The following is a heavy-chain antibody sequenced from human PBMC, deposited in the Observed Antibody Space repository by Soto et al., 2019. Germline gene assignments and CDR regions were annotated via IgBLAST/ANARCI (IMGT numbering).Heavy chain of an antibody. CDR2: IIPIFGTA. CDR1: GGTFSSYA. D-gene: IGHD2-21*02. J-gene: IGHJ6*02. CDR3: ARGHGGGDPPLYYYYGMDV. Sequence: QVQLVQSGAEVKKPGSSVKVSCKASGGTFSSYAISWVRQAPGQGLEWMGGIIPIFGTANYAQKFQGRVTITADKSTSTAYMELSSLRSEDTAVYYCARGHGGGDPPLYYYYGMDVWGQGTTVTVSS. V-gene: IGHV1-69*06.